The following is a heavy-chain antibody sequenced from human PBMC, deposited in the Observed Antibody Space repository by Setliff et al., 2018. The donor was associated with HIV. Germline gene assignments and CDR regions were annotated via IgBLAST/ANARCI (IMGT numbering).Heavy chain of an antibody. CDR3: AGGNNDLESFDY. Sequence: SETLSLTCNVSGDSLNTYYWSWIRQSGGKGLEWIGRIYASGKTTFNPSLKRRVRMSVDTSKNQFSLKLTSVTASDTAVYYCAGGNNDLESFDYWGQGALVTVSS. CDR1: GDSLNTYY. V-gene: IGHV4-4*07. D-gene: IGHD3-3*01. J-gene: IGHJ4*02. CDR2: IYASGKT.